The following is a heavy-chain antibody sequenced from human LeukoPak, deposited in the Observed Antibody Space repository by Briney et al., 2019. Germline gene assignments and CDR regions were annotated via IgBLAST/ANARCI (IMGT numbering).Heavy chain of an antibody. V-gene: IGHV1-46*01. Sequence: AASVKVSCKASGYTFTSYYLHWVRQAPGQGLEWMGIINPSGGSTSYAPGFQGRVTLTGDTSTSTVYMELTSLRSEDTAVYYCARDLWRSGGSYFDLWGQGTLVTVSS. CDR3: ARDLWRSGGSYFDL. J-gene: IGHJ4*02. CDR2: INPSGGST. D-gene: IGHD2-15*01. CDR1: GYTFTSYY.